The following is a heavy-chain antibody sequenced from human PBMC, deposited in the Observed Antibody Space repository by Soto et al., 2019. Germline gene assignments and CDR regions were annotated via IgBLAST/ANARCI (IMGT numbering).Heavy chain of an antibody. V-gene: IGHV3-23*01. D-gene: IGHD2-21*01. J-gene: IGHJ5*02. CDR1: GFTLSAYA. CDR3: ARDIRLASRGNWFDP. CDR2: IISNGNT. Sequence: GGSLRLSCAASGFTLSAYAMSWVRQAPEKGPEWVSAIISNGNTYYADSVKGRFTISRDNSKNTLYLQMHSLRAEDTALYYCARDIRLASRGNWFDPWGQGTLVTVSS.